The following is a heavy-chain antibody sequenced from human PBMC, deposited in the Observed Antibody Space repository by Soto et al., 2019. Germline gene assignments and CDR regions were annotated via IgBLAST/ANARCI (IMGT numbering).Heavy chain of an antibody. CDR3: AKWGTYYYYMDV. V-gene: IGHV3-30*18. D-gene: IGHD1-7*01. Sequence: GGSLRLSCAASGFIFSTYGMHWVRQAPGEGLEWVAAISYDGNKKYYVDSVKGRFTISRDNSKDTLYLQMNSLRVEDTAVYFCAKWGTYYYYMDVWGKGTTVTVSS. CDR2: ISYDGNKK. J-gene: IGHJ6*03. CDR1: GFIFSTYG.